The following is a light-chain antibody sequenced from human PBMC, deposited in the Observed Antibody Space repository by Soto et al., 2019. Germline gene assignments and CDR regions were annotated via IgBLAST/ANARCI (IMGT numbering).Light chain of an antibody. CDR1: QGMSSN. V-gene: IGKV1-9*01. CDR2: AAS. Sequence: DIQLTQSPSFLSASVGDRVTITCRASQGMSSNLAWYQQKPGKAPKLLIYAASTLQSGVPSRFSGSGSGTEFTLTISSLQPEDFATYYCQLLNSYPPFFGPGTKVDIK. CDR3: QLLNSYPPF. J-gene: IGKJ3*01.